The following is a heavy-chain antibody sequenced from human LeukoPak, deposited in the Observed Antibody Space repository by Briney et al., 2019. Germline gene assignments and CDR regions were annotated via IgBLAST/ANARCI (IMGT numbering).Heavy chain of an antibody. Sequence: ASVKVSCKASGYTFTSYYMHWVRQAPGQGLEWMGIINPSGGSTSYAQKFQGRVTMTRDTSTSTVYMELSSLRSEDTAVYYCARDSDTAVVKGEGGEYNWFDPWGQGTLVTVSS. CDR3: ARDSDTAVVKGEGGEYNWFDP. CDR2: INPSGGST. V-gene: IGHV1-46*01. D-gene: IGHD5-18*01. J-gene: IGHJ5*02. CDR1: GYTFTSYY.